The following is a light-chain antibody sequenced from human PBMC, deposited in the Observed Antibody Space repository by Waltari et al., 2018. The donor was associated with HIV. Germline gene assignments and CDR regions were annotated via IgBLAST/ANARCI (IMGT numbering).Light chain of an antibody. V-gene: IGLV8-61*01. J-gene: IGLJ3*02. CDR1: SGSVSTSYY. CDR2: STN. CDR3: VLYMGSGIWV. Sequence: QAVVTQEPSFSVSPGGTVTLTCGLSSGSVSTSYYPSWYQQTPGQAPRTLIYSTNSLSSGVPDRFSGSILGNQAALTITGAQADDESDYYCVLYMGSGIWVFGGGTKVTVL.